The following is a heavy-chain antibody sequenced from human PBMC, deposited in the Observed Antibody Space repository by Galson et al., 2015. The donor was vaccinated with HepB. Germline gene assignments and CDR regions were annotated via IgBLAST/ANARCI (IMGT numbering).Heavy chain of an antibody. J-gene: IGHJ5*02. CDR3: ARQPKGAAAALGWFDP. CDR1: GGSISSSSYY. CDR2: IYYSGST. V-gene: IGHV4-39*01. Sequence: ETLSLTCTASGGSISSSSYYWGWIRQPPGKGLEWIGSIYYSGSTYYNPSLKSRVTISVDTSKNQFSLKLSSVTAADTAVYYCARQPKGAAAALGWFDPWGQGTLVTVSS. D-gene: IGHD6-13*01.